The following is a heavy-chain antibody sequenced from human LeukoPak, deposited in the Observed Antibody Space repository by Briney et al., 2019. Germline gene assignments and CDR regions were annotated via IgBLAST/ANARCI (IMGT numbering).Heavy chain of an antibody. CDR1: GYTFTGYY. Sequence: GASVKVSCKASGYTFTGYYMHWVRQAPGQGLEWMGWINPNSGGTNYAQKFEGRVTMTRDTSISTAYMELSRLRSDDTAVYYCARDPGYYGSGSQGYFDYWGREPWSPSPQ. D-gene: IGHD3-10*01. V-gene: IGHV1-2*02. CDR2: INPNSGGT. J-gene: IGHJ4*02. CDR3: ARDPGYYGSGSQGYFDY.